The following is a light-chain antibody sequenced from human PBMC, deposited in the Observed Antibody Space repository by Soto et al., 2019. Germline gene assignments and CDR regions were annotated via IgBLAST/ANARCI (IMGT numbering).Light chain of an antibody. CDR1: SSNIGSNT. J-gene: IGLJ3*02. Sequence: QSVLTQPPPVSGAPGQRVTISCTGSSSNIGSNTVNWYQQLPGTAPKLLIYSNDQWPSGVPDRFSGSKSGTSASLAISGLQSEDEAHFYCAARDDSLNGWVFGGGTKLTVL. CDR2: SND. V-gene: IGLV1-44*01. CDR3: AARDDSLNGWV.